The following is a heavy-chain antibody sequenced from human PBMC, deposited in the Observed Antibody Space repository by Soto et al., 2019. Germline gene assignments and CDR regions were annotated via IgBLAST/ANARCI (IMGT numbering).Heavy chain of an antibody. CDR3: ARDSVVVAALFDY. J-gene: IGHJ4*02. D-gene: IGHD2-15*01. CDR2: ISSSGSTI. Sequence: PGGSLRLSCAASGFTFSDYYMSWIRQAPGKGLEWVSYISSSGSTIYYADSVKGRFTISRDNAKNSLYLQMNSLRAEDTAVYYCARDSVVVAALFDYWGQGTLVTVSS. V-gene: IGHV3-11*01. CDR1: GFTFSDYY.